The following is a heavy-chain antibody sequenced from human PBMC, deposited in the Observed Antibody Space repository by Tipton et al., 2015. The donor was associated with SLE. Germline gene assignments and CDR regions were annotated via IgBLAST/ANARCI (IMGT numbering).Heavy chain of an antibody. CDR1: GGSISSGNHY. D-gene: IGHD5-12*01. CDR2: FYHSGNT. J-gene: IGHJ4*02. V-gene: IGHV4-61*01. Sequence: LRLSCTVSGGSISSGNHYWSWIRQPPGKGLEWIGYFYHSGNTNYKSPLKSRVTMTVDTSKNQFSLKLSSVTAADTAVYFCARHDAGGYFFDSWGQGSLVTVSS. CDR3: ARHDAGGYFFDS.